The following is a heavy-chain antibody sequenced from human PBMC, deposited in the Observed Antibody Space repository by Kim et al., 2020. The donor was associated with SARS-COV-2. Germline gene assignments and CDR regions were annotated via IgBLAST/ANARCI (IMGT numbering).Heavy chain of an antibody. J-gene: IGHJ6*02. CDR1: GFTFSSYG. CDR3: AKEWARYSSGHYGMDV. V-gene: IGHV3-30*18. D-gene: IGHD6-19*01. CDR2: ISYDGSNK. Sequence: GGSLRLSCAASGFTFSSYGMHWVRQAPGKGLEWVAVISYDGSNKYYADSVEGRFTISRDNSKNTLYLQMNSLRAEDTAVYYCAKEWARYSSGHYGMDVWGQGTTVTVSS.